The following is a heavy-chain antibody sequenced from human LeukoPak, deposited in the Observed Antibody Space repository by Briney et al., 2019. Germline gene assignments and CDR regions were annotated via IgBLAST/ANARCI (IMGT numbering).Heavy chain of an antibody. Sequence: GGSLRLSCAASGFTFSSYAMHWVRQAPGKGLEWVAVISYDGSNKYYADSVNGRFTISRDNSKNTLYLQMNSLRAEDTAVYYCAKDHLGIAAAGTDYYYYYGMDVWGQGTTVTVSS. D-gene: IGHD6-13*01. J-gene: IGHJ6*02. CDR1: GFTFSSYA. V-gene: IGHV3-30-3*02. CDR2: ISYDGSNK. CDR3: AKDHLGIAAAGTDYYYYYGMDV.